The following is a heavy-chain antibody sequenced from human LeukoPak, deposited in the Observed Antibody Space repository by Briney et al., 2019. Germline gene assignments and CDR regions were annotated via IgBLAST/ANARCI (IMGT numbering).Heavy chain of an antibody. V-gene: IGHV1-69*05. CDR1: GGISSNFA. Sequence: SVKVSCKASGGISSNFAIHWVRQAPGQGLEWMGQITGLFATAHYAQKFQGRVTITTDESTGAVYMELSSLRSEDTAVYYCARVGVIVSHNWFDPWGQGTLVTVSS. CDR3: ARVGVIVSHNWFDP. D-gene: IGHD2-21*01. J-gene: IGHJ5*02. CDR2: ITGLFATA.